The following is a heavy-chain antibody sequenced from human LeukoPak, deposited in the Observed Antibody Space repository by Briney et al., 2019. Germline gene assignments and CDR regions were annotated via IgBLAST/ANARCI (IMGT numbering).Heavy chain of an antibody. CDR1: GDSIDNYY. CDR3: ARDRTVTHAFDI. V-gene: IGHV4-4*07. Sequence: PSETLSLTCTVSGDSIDNYYWNWIRPPAARGLEWIGRFYASGSTNYNPSLKSRVTMSVDTSKNQFSLKLSSVTAADTAVYYCARDRTVTHAFDIWGQGTMVTVSS. CDR2: FYASGST. J-gene: IGHJ3*02. D-gene: IGHD4-17*01.